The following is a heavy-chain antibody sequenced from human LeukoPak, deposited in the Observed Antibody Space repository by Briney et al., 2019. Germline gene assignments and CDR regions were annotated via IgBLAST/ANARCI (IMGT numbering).Heavy chain of an antibody. CDR3: AKVFAVGYGDYYYGMDV. Sequence: GGSLRPSCAASGFTFSSYAMSWVRQAPGKGLEWVSAISGSGGSTYYADSVKGRFTISRDNSKNTLYLQMNSLRAEDTAVYYCAKVFAVGYGDYYYGMDVWGQGTAVTVS. CDR2: ISGSGGST. CDR1: GFTFSSYA. D-gene: IGHD5-12*01. J-gene: IGHJ6*02. V-gene: IGHV3-23*01.